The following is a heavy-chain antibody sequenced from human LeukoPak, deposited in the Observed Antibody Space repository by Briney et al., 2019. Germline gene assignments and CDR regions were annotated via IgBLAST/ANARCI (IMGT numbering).Heavy chain of an antibody. V-gene: IGHV6-1*01. CDR2: TYYRSKWYN. CDR3: AREIAGTCAFDI. CDR1: DDSISSNSAA. D-gene: IGHD6-13*01. J-gene: IGHJ3*02. Sequence: SQTLSLTCAISDDSISSNSAAWNWIRQSPSRGLEWLGRTYYRSKWYNDYAVSVKSRIIISPDTSKNQFSLQLNSVAPEDTAVYYCAREIAGTCAFDIWGQGTVVTVSS.